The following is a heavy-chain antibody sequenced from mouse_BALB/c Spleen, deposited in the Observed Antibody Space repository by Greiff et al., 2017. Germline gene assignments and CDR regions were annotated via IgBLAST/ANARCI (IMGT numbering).Heavy chain of an antibody. CDR1: GYTFTSYT. CDR3: ARWLLEGFDY. CDR2: INPSSGYT. D-gene: IGHD2-3*01. V-gene: IGHV1-4*01. J-gene: IGHJ2*01. Sequence: QVQLKQSGAELARPGASVKMSCKASGYTFTSYTMHWVKQRPGQGLEWIGYINPSSGYTNYNQKFKDKATLTADKSSSTAYMQLSSLTSEDSAVYYCARWLLEGFDYWGQGTTLTVSS.